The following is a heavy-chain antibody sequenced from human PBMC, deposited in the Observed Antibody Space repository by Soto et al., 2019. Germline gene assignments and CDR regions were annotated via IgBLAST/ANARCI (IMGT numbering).Heavy chain of an antibody. J-gene: IGHJ5*02. CDR2: MHQSGTT. CDR1: GGSFNTYY. V-gene: IGHV4-34*01. Sequence: SETLSLTCAVYGGSFNTYYWSWIRQSPGKGLEWIGEMHQSGTTNYNPSLKSRVTISVDTSKIQFSLSLRSVTAADTAAYYCARGRSGVGTDWFDPWGQGTLVTVSS. D-gene: IGHD3-3*01. CDR3: ARGRSGVGTDWFDP.